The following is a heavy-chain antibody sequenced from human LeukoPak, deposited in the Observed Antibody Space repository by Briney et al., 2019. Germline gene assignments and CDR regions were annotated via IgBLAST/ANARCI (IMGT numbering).Heavy chain of an antibody. D-gene: IGHD3-10*01. CDR3: ASHYGSGSYSDY. Sequence: GGSLRLSCAASGFSFSDSYMTWIRQAPGKGLEWVSWISGSSSYTNYADSVKGRFTISRDNAKNSLYLQMNSLRAEDTAVYYCASHYGSGSYSDYWGQGTLVTVSS. J-gene: IGHJ4*02. CDR2: ISGSSSYT. CDR1: GFSFSDSY. V-gene: IGHV3-11*03.